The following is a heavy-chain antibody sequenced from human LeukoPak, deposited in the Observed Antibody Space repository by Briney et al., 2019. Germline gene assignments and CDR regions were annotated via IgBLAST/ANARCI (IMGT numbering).Heavy chain of an antibody. CDR3: AKDSDFWSGPFDY. D-gene: IGHD3-3*01. CDR1: GFTFRSYW. V-gene: IGHV3-23*01. CDR2: ISGSGGST. J-gene: IGHJ4*02. Sequence: RTGGSLRLSCAASGFTFRSYWMSWVRQAPGKGLEWVSAISGSGGSTYYADSVKGRFTISRDNSKNTLYLQMNSLRAEDTAVYYCAKDSDFWSGPFDYWGQGTLVTVSS.